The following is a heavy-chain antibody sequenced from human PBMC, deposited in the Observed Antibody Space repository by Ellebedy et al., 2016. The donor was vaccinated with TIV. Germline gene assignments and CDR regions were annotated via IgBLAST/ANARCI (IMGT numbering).Heavy chain of an antibody. D-gene: IGHD1-1*01. CDR3: AGVRQLGEFYYDYYMDV. CDR2: INPNTVGT. CDR1: GHTFTGYS. Sequence: ASVKVSCXASGHTFTGYSIHWVRQAPGQGLEWMGWINPNTVGTNYAQKFQGRVTMTCNTSISTAYMELTRLTSDDMAVYYCAGVRQLGEFYYDYYMDVWGKGTTVTV. V-gene: IGHV1-2*02. J-gene: IGHJ6*03.